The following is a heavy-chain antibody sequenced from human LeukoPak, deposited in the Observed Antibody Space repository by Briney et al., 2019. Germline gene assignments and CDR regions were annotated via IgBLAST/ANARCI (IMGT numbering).Heavy chain of an antibody. CDR2: IYYSGST. V-gene: IGHV4-59*01. Sequence: PSETLSLTCTVSGGSISSYYWSWIRQPPGKGLEWIGYIYYSGSTNYNPSLKSRVTISVDTSKNQFSLKLSSVTAADTAVYYCARGRASTVTKGKYYYYYYGMDVWGQGTTVTVSS. D-gene: IGHD4-17*01. CDR1: GGSISSYY. CDR3: ARGRASTVTKGKYYYYYYGMDV. J-gene: IGHJ6*02.